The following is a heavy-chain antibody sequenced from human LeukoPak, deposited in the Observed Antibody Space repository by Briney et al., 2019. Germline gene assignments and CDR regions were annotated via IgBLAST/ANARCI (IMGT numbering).Heavy chain of an antibody. Sequence: GRSLRLSCAASGFTFSSYAMHWVRQAPGKGLEWVAVISYDGSNKYYADSVKGRFTISRDNSKNTLYLQMNSLRAEDTAVYYCASRYCSGGSCYDNDVFDIWGQGTMVNVYS. CDR1: GFTFSSYA. CDR2: ISYDGSNK. V-gene: IGHV3-30-3*01. D-gene: IGHD2-15*01. J-gene: IGHJ3*02. CDR3: ASRYCSGGSCYDNDVFDI.